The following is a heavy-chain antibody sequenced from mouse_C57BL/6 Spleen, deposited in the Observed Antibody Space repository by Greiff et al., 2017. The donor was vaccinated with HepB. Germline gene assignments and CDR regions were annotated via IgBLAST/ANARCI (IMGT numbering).Heavy chain of an antibody. CDR3: VRHSITTVVAPAMDY. CDR2: IRSKSNNYAT. Sequence: EVQLQESGGGLVQPKGSLKLSCAASGFSFNTYAMNWVRQAPGKGLEWVARIRSKSNNYATYYADSVKDRFTISGDDSESMLYLQMNNLKTEDTAMYYCVRHSITTVVAPAMDYWGQGTSVTVSS. D-gene: IGHD1-1*01. J-gene: IGHJ4*01. CDR1: GFSFNTYA. V-gene: IGHV10-1*01.